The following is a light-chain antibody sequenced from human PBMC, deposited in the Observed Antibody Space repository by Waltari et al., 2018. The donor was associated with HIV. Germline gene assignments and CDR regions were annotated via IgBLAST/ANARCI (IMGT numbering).Light chain of an antibody. Sequence: QSALTQPASVSGSPGQSITISCTGTSSDIGYFNYVSWYQQHPGRAPKLMIYEVGNRPPWVSNRFSGSKSDNTASLTVSGLQPEDEADYYCSSYTSSGTLVFGGGTRLTVL. J-gene: IGLJ2*01. CDR2: EVG. V-gene: IGLV2-14*01. CDR1: SSDIGYFNY. CDR3: SSYTSSGTLV.